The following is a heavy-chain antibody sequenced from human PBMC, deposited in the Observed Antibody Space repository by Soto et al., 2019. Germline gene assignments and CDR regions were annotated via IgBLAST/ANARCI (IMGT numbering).Heavy chain of an antibody. J-gene: IGHJ6*02. V-gene: IGHV1-69*06. Sequence: ASVKVSCKASGYMFTYYHVHWVRQAPVQGLEWMGGIIPIFGTANYAQKFQGRVTITADKSTSTAYMELSSLRSEDTAVYYCARNPYSSSWYYLAPYGMDVWGQGTTVTVSS. CDR3: ARNPYSSSWYYLAPYGMDV. CDR2: IIPIFGTA. CDR1: GYMFTYYH. D-gene: IGHD6-13*01.